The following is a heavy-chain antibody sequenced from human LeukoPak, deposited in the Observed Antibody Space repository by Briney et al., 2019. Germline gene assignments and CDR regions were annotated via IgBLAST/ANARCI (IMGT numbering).Heavy chain of an antibody. J-gene: IGHJ4*02. CDR2: ISDSGGRT. D-gene: IGHD1-14*01. V-gene: IGHV3-23*01. CDR3: AKDRKYFDY. Sequence: GGSLRLSCAASGSTFSSYAMSWVRQAPGKGLEWVSLISDSGGRTYYADSVKGRFTISRDNSKNTVFLQMNSLRAEDTAVYYCAKDRKYFDYWGQGTLVTVSS. CDR1: GSTFSSYA.